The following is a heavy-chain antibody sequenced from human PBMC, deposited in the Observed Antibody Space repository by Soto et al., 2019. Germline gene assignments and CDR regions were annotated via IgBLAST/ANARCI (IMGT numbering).Heavy chain of an antibody. D-gene: IGHD2-21*01. CDR2: IDPSDSYT. V-gene: IGHV5-10-1*01. Sequence: GESLKISCKGSGYSFTSYWISWVRQMPGKGLEWMGRIDPSDSYTNYSPSFQGHVTISADKSISTAYLQWSSLKASDTAMYYCAVTEHMVVVNHSSYYRMDVCGQGNTVTV. CDR3: AVTEHMVVVNHSSYYRMDV. J-gene: IGHJ6*02. CDR1: GYSFTSYW.